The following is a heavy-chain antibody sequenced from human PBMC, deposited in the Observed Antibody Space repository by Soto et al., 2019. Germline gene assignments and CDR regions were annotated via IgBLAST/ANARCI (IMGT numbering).Heavy chain of an antibody. V-gene: IGHV3-30*18. CDR1: GFTFSSYG. D-gene: IGHD2-21*02. Sequence: GGSLRLSCAASGFTFSSYGMHWVRQAPGKGLEWVAVISYDGSNKYYADSVKGRFTISRDNSKNTLYLQMNSLRAEDTAVYYCAKGKAVPALNDYYGMDVWGQGTTVTVS. CDR3: AKGKAVPALNDYYGMDV. CDR2: ISYDGSNK. J-gene: IGHJ6*02.